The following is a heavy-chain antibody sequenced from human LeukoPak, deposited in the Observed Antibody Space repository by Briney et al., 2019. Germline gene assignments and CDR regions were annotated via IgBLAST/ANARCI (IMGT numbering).Heavy chain of an antibody. CDR2: VSAANNP. Sequence: ASVKVSCTTSGYIFTPHHIHWMRQAPGQGLELLGWVSAANNPEYSQKFQGRVVITRDASATTSYLELNSLRSEDTAIYYCAMSVEMPPIPSFDFWGQGTLVTVSS. J-gene: IGHJ4*02. V-gene: IGHV1-3*01. CDR1: GYIFTPHH. CDR3: AMSVEMPPIPSFDF. D-gene: IGHD5-24*01.